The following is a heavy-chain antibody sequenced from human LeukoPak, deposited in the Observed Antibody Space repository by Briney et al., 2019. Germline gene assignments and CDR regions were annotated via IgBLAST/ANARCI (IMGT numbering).Heavy chain of an antibody. D-gene: IGHD3-9*01. J-gene: IGHJ3*02. V-gene: IGHV1-18*01. CDR3: ARDTTIRAFDI. CDR2: ISTETQSP. CDR1: GYTSPFYG. Sequence: GASVKVSCKVSGYTSPFYGITWVRQAPGQGLEWMGWISTETQSPNYAQKLQGRLTITTDIATSTAYMELSSLRSEDTAVYYCARDTTIRAFDIWGQGTMVTVSS.